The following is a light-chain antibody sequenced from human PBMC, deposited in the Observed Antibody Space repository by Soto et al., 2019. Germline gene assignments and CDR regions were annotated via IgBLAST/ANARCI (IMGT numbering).Light chain of an antibody. CDR2: GNS. Sequence: QSVLTQPPSVSEAPGQRVTISCTGSSSNIGAGYDVHWYQQLPGTAPKLLIYGNSNRPSGVPDRFSGSKSGTSASLAITGLQAEDEADYYCQSYDSSLSGVVFGGGTKVTVL. V-gene: IGLV1-40*01. CDR1: SSNIGAGYD. CDR3: QSYDSSLSGVV. J-gene: IGLJ2*01.